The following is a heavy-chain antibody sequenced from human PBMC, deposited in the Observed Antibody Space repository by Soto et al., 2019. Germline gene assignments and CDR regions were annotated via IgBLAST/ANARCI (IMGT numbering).Heavy chain of an antibody. J-gene: IGHJ4*02. Sequence: QVQLVQSGAEEKKPGASVKVSCKASGYTFTGYAMHWVRQAPGQRLEWMGWINAGNGNTKYSQKFQGRVTITRDTSASTAYMERSSLRSEDTAVYYCARAVAVPADFDYWGQGTLVTVSS. CDR1: GYTFTGYA. V-gene: IGHV1-3*05. D-gene: IGHD6-19*01. CDR2: INAGNGNT. CDR3: ARAVAVPADFDY.